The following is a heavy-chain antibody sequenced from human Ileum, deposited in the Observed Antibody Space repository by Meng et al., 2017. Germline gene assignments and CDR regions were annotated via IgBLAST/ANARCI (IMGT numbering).Heavy chain of an antibody. CDR1: GGSVSTSDYQ. CDR2: AGT. J-gene: IGHJ4*02. CDR3: ARDHWGSLDY. V-gene: IGHV4-61*08. D-gene: IGHD7-27*01. Sequence: VRLQESGPGLVSLSETLSLICPVSGGSVSTSDYQWGWIRQPPGKGLEWIGYAGTNYNPSLKSRVTISVDTSKRQFSLKLTSVTAADTAVYYCARDHWGSLDYWGQGILVTVSS.